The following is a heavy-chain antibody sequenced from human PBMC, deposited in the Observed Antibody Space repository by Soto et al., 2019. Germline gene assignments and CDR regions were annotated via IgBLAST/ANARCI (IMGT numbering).Heavy chain of an antibody. CDR3: VVTSDYFDY. Sequence: GGSLRLSCAASGFTFSSYGMHWVRQAPGKGLEWVALISYDGSDKSYVDSVKGRFTISRDNSKNTLFLQMNSLRAEDTAVYYCVVTSDYFDYWGQGTLVTVSS. V-gene: IGHV3-30*03. J-gene: IGHJ4*02. CDR1: GFTFSSYG. D-gene: IGHD2-21*02. CDR2: ISYDGSDK.